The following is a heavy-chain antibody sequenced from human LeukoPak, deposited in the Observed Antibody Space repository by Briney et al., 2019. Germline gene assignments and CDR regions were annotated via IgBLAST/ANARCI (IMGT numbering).Heavy chain of an antibody. CDR2: INHSGST. CDR3: ARGAKYSSGWYFAIDVFDI. V-gene: IGHV4-34*01. Sequence: SETLSLTCAVYGGSFSGYYWSWIRQPPGKGLEWIGEINHSGSTNYNPSLKSRVTISVDTSKNQFSLKLSSVTAADTAVYYCARGAKYSSGWYFAIDVFDIWGKGKMAPVSS. D-gene: IGHD6-19*01. CDR1: GGSFSGYY. J-gene: IGHJ3*02.